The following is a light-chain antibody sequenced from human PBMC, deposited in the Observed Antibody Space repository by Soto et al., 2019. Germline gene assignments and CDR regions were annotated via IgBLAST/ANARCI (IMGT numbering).Light chain of an antibody. CDR2: AAS. J-gene: IGKJ5*01. CDR3: QQYGSSTPVT. Sequence: EIVLTQSPATLSLSPGERATLSCGASQSVTRSYLSWYQQKPGLAPRLLIYAASSRATGIPDRFSGSGSGTDFTLTISRMEPEDFAVYYCQQYGSSTPVTFGQGTRLEIK. V-gene: IGKV3D-20*01. CDR1: QSVTRSY.